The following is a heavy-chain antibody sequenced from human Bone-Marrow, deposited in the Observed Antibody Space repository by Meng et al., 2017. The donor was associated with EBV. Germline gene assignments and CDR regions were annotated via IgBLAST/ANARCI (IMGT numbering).Heavy chain of an antibody. CDR3: ASGKRCVRNWFDP. Sequence: QVQLQLAGAGLLQPSATLALTCAVYGGSFSGCYWSWSRQPPGKGLEWIGEINHSGSTNYNPSLKSRVTISVDTSKNQFSLKLSSVTAADTAVYYCASGKRCVRNWFDPWGQGTLVTVSS. CDR1: GGSFSGCY. J-gene: IGHJ5*02. CDR2: INHSGST. V-gene: IGHV4-34*01. D-gene: IGHD4-17*01.